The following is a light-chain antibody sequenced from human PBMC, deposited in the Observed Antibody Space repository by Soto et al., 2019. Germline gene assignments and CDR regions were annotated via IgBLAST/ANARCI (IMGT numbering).Light chain of an antibody. CDR1: QRVTSSY. V-gene: IGKV3-20*01. CDR3: QQHGSSLALT. Sequence: DIVLTQSPGTLSFSPGETSSRSCRSSQRVTSSYLAWYQQKPGQAPRLLIYGASSRATGIPDRFSGSGSGTDFTLTISRLEPEDFAVYYCQQHGSSLALTFGGGTKVDIK. J-gene: IGKJ4*01. CDR2: GAS.